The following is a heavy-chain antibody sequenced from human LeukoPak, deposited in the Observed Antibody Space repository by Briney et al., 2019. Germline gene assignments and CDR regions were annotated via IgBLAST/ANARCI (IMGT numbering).Heavy chain of an antibody. V-gene: IGHV3-73*01. CDR1: GLTFSSSA. CDR3: TAVGHSRAADWFDP. D-gene: IGHD4-23*01. CDR2: IRSKANGDAT. Sequence: PGGSLTLSCAASGLTFSSSATHWVRQASGKGLEWVGRIRSKANGDATAFDASVKGRFTISRDDSKNKAYLQINSLKTEDTAVYYCTAVGHSRAADWFDPWGQGTLVTVSS. J-gene: IGHJ5*02.